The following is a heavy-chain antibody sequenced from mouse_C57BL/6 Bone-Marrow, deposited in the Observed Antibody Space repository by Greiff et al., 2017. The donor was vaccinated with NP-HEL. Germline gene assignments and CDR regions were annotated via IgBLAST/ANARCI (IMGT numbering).Heavy chain of an antibody. D-gene: IGHD1-3*01. CDR3: ARHSGRNY. CDR2: ISSGGSYT. Sequence: EVHLVESGGDLVKPGGSLKLSCAASGFTFSSYGMSWVRQTPDKRLEWVATISSGGSYTYYPDSVKGRITISRDNAKNTLYLQMSSLKSEDTAMYYCARHSGRNYWGQGTTLTVSS. V-gene: IGHV5-6*01. J-gene: IGHJ2*01. CDR1: GFTFSSYG.